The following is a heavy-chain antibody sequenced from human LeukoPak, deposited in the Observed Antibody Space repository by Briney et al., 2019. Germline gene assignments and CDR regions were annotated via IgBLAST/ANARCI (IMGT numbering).Heavy chain of an antibody. CDR1: IFTFSSSV. CDR2: ISYDGSDK. CDR3: AITMKASGDWGYFHY. V-gene: IGHV3-30*14. D-gene: IGHD2-21*02. Sequence: WGSLSHSRAASIFTFSSSVLHWVRQAPGKGLEWVAAISYDGSDKYYADSVKGRFKTSRDNSKNTLYLQVNSLRAEDTAVYYCAITMKASGDWGYFHYWGPGTLVTVSS. J-gene: IGHJ4*02.